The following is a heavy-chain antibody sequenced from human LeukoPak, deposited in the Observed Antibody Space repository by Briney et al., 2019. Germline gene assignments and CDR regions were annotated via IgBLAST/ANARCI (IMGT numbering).Heavy chain of an antibody. CDR1: GFTVITND. J-gene: IGHJ4*02. CDR2: LYSDGNT. CDR3: ARGVEPLAANTLAY. Sequence: GPLRLSCAASGFTVITNDMTWVRQAPGKGLEWVSVLYSDGNTKYADSVQGRFTISRDNSKNTLYLEMNSLSPDDTAVYYCARGVEPLAANTLAYWGQGTLVTVSS. V-gene: IGHV3-53*01. D-gene: IGHD1-14*01.